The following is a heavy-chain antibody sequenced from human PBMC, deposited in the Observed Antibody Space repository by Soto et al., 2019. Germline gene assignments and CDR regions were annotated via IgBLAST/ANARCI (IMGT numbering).Heavy chain of an antibody. CDR3: AREVISYSSSLDY. D-gene: IGHD6-6*01. CDR2: ISYDGSNK. CDR1: GFTFSSYA. V-gene: IGHV3-30-3*01. J-gene: IGHJ4*02. Sequence: QVQLVESGGGVVQPGRSLRLSCAASGFTFSSYAMHWVRQAPGKGLEWVAVISYDGSNKYYADSVKGRFTISRDNSKNTLYLQMNSLRAEDTAVYYCAREVISYSSSLDYWGQGTLVTVSS.